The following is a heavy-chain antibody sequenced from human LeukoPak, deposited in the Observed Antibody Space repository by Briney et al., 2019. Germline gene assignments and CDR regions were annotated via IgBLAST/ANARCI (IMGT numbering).Heavy chain of an antibody. V-gene: IGHV1-18*04. CDR3: AREDDYGDYVGFDP. CDR1: GYIFTGYY. J-gene: IGHJ5*02. D-gene: IGHD4-17*01. CDR2: ISAYNGNT. Sequence: ASVKVSCKASGYIFTGYYMHWVRQAPGQGLEWMGWISAYNGNTNYAQKLQGRVTMTTDTSTSTAYMELRSLRSDDTAVYYCAREDDYGDYVGFDPWGQGTLVTVSS.